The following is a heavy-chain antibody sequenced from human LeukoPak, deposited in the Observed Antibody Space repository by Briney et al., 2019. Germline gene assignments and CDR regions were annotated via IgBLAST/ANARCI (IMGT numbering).Heavy chain of an antibody. CDR2: INHSGST. J-gene: IGHJ4*02. V-gene: IGHV4-34*01. CDR3: ARDSRARGNYFDY. D-gene: IGHD6-13*01. Sequence: SETLSLTCAVYGGSFSGYYCSWIRQPPGKGLEWIGEINHSGSTNYNPSLKSRVTISVDTSKNQFSLKLSSVTAADTAVYYCARDSRARGNYFDYWGQGTLVTVSS. CDR1: GGSFSGYY.